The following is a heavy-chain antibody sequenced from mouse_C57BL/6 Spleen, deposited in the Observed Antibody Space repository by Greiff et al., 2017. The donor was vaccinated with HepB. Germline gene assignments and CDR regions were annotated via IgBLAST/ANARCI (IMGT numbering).Heavy chain of an antibody. CDR1: GYSITSGYY. Sequence: EVKLMESGPGLVKPSQSLSLTCSVTGYSITSGYYWTWIRQFPGNKLEWMGYISYDGSNNYNPSLKNRISITRDTSKNQFFLKLNSVTTEDTATYYCAREVYYGSRGYFDYWGQGTTLTVSS. D-gene: IGHD1-1*01. CDR2: ISYDGSN. V-gene: IGHV3-6*01. CDR3: AREVYYGSRGYFDY. J-gene: IGHJ2*01.